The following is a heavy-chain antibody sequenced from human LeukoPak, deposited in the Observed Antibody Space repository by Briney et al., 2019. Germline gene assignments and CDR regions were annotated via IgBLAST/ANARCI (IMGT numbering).Heavy chain of an antibody. D-gene: IGHD3-10*01. V-gene: IGHV6-1*01. CDR2: TYYRSKWYN. CDR1: GDSVSTKTAA. CDR3: AREDGLGSRQTLFDY. J-gene: IGHJ4*02. Sequence: SQTLSLTCAISGDSVSTKTAAWNWIRQSSSRGLEWLGRTYYRSKWYNDYAVSVKSRIIINPDTSKNQFSLQLNSVTPEDTAVYYCAREDGLGSRQTLFDYWGQGTLVTVSS.